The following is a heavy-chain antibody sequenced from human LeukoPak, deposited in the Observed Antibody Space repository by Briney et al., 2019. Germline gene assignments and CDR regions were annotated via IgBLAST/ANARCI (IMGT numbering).Heavy chain of an antibody. J-gene: IGHJ4*02. V-gene: IGHV1-69*05. CDR3: ARVNSSSWYSY. CDR2: IIPIFGTA. D-gene: IGHD6-13*01. Sequence: GASVKVSCKASGGTFSSYAISWVREAPGQGLEWMGGIIPIFGTANYAQKFQGRVTITTDESTSTDYMKLSSLRSEDTAVYYCARVNSSSWYSYWGEGTLVTVSS. CDR1: GGTFSSYA.